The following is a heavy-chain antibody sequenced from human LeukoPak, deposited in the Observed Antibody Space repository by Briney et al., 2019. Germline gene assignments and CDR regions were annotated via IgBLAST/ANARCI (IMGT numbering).Heavy chain of an antibody. V-gene: IGHV3-33*01. CDR3: ARVVSYYGSSYRLLDL. J-gene: IGHJ2*01. Sequence: QAGGSLRLSCEASGFSFSTYGMHWVRQAPGKGLEWVALICFDGSNKHYADSVKGRFTISRDNSKNTMYLQMDSLRAEDTAVYYCARVVSYYGSSYRLLDLWGRGTLVTVSS. CDR1: GFSFSTYG. CDR2: ICFDGSNK. D-gene: IGHD3-10*01.